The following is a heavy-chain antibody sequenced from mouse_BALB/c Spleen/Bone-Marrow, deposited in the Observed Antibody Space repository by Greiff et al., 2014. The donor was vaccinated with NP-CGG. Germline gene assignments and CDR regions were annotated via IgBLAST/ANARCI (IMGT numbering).Heavy chain of an antibody. D-gene: IGHD5-2*01. CDR2: ILPGSGST. J-gene: IGHJ2*01. Sequence: QVQLKQSGADLMKPGASVKISCKATGYRFNSYWIEWVKQRPGHGLEWIGEILPGSGSTNFNEKFKGKATFTAYTSSNTAYMQISSLTSEDSAVYYCARPGIRSFDYWGQGTTLTVSS. CDR1: GYRFNSYW. CDR3: ARPGIRSFDY. V-gene: IGHV1-9*01.